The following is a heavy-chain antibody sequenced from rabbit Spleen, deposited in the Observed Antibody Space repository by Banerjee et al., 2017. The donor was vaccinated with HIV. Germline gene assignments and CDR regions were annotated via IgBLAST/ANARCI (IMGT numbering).Heavy chain of an antibody. Sequence: QEQLEESGGDLVKPEGSLTLPCTASGFSFSSHYWICWGRQAPGKGLEWIGCINTINDVTWYASWAKGRFTISKTSSTTVTLQMTSLTAADTATYFCARDTGTSFSTYGMALWGPGTLVTVS. V-gene: IGHV1S45*01. D-gene: IGHD8-1*01. CDR3: ARDTGTSFSTYGMAL. CDR1: GFSFSSHYW. J-gene: IGHJ6*01. CDR2: INTINDVT.